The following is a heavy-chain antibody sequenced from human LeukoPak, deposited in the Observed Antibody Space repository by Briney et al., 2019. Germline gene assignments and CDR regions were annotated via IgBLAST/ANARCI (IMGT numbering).Heavy chain of an antibody. CDR2: IYDSGST. CDR1: GGSMTNLY. Sequence: KPSETLSLTCSVSGGSMTNLYWTWIRQPPGKGLEWIGDIYDSGSTRYNTSLESRVTISVDTSKNQFSLKLSSVTAADTAVYYCARYYDSSGYWSTPHFDYWGQGTLVTVSS. D-gene: IGHD3-22*01. V-gene: IGHV4-59*01. J-gene: IGHJ4*02. CDR3: ARYYDSSGYWSTPHFDY.